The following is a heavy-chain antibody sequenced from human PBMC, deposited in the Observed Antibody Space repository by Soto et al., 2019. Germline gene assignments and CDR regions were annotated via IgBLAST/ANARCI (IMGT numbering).Heavy chain of an antibody. CDR2: SIPIFGTA. D-gene: IGHD2-2*01. V-gene: IGHV1-69*05. CDR3: ARGGGYFSSTSCYSGLGELDWFDR. Sequence: SVNVSCKASGGTFTSYAISGVRQAPGQGLEWMRGSIPIFGTANYAQKYQGRGTITRDASASTAYMELSSRRSEDTAVYYCARGGGYFSSTSCYSGLGELDWFDRCGQGTLVTVSS. CDR1: GGTFTSYA. J-gene: IGHJ5*02.